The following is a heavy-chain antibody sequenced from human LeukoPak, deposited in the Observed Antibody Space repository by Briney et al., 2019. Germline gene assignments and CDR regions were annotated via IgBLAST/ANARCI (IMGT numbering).Heavy chain of an antibody. V-gene: IGHV3-21*01. Sequence: GGSLRLSCAASGFTFSSHGMSWVRQAPGKGLEWVSAISSSSSYIYYADSVKGRFTISRDNAKNSLYLQMNSLRAEDTAVYYCAKFIAAPFYFDYWGQGTLVTVSS. CDR2: ISSSSSYI. CDR3: AKFIAAPFYFDY. CDR1: GFTFSSHG. D-gene: IGHD6-13*01. J-gene: IGHJ4*02.